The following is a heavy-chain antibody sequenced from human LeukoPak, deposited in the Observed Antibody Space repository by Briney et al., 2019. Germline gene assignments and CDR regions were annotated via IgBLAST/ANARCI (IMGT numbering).Heavy chain of an antibody. Sequence: ASVKVSCKASGYAFTYYAIQWVRQAPGQGLEWMGRINPNSGGTNYARKFQGRVTMTRDTSISTAYMELSRLRSDDTAVYYCARDQWSGSGAYYYGMDVWGQGTTVTVSS. V-gene: IGHV1-2*06. D-gene: IGHD3-3*01. J-gene: IGHJ6*02. CDR2: INPNSGGT. CDR1: GYAFTYYA. CDR3: ARDQWSGSGAYYYGMDV.